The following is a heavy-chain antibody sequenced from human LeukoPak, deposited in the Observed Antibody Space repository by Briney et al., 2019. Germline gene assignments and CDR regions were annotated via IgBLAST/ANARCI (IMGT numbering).Heavy chain of an antibody. J-gene: IGHJ5*02. CDR1: GYRFSTYW. V-gene: IGHV5-51*01. CDR2: IYPDDSDT. CDR3: ARLGRISMVRGVIIEGNWFDP. Sequence: GESLKISCEGSGYRFSTYWIGWVRQMPGGGLEWMGLIYPDDSDTKYSPSFQGQVTISADKSISTAYLQWSSLKASDTAMYYCARLGRISMVRGVIIEGNWFDPWGQGTLVTVSS. D-gene: IGHD3-10*01.